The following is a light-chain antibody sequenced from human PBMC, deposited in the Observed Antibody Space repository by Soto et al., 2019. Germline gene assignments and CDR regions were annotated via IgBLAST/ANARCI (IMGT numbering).Light chain of an antibody. J-gene: IGKJ1*01. CDR1: QSIASY. CDR2: ATS. V-gene: IGKV1-39*01. CDR3: QQSYSTPPWT. Sequence: DIQMTQSASSLSASVGDRVTITCRASQSIASYLNWYQQKPGKAPRLLIFATSNLQSGVPSRFSGSGSGTDFTLTISSLQPEDFATYFCQQSYSTPPWTFGQGTKVDIK.